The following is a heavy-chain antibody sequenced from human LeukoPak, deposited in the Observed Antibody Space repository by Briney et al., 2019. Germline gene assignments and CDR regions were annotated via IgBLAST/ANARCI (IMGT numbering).Heavy chain of an antibody. CDR3: ARASYYDFRRFDY. J-gene: IGHJ4*02. Sequence: ASETLSLTCAVYGGSFSGYYWSWIRQPPGKGLEWIGEINHNGSTNYNPSLKSRVTISVDTSKNQFSLKLSSVTAADTAVYYCARASYYDFRRFDYWGQGTLVTVSS. V-gene: IGHV4-34*01. CDR1: GGSFSGYY. CDR2: INHNGST. D-gene: IGHD3-3*01.